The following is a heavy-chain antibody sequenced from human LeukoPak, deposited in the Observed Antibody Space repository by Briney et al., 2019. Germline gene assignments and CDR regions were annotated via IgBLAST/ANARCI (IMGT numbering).Heavy chain of an antibody. Sequence: GSSLRLSCAASGFPFSGSGMHWVRQAPGKGLEWVAVVWYDGSHQYYADSVKGRFTISRDNSKNTVDLQMNSLGVEDTAVYYCAKESQLSYSGTFYIDYWGQGTLVTVSS. CDR3: AKESQLSYSGTFYIDY. D-gene: IGHD1-26*01. V-gene: IGHV3-33*06. CDR2: VWYDGSHQ. J-gene: IGHJ4*02. CDR1: GFPFSGSG.